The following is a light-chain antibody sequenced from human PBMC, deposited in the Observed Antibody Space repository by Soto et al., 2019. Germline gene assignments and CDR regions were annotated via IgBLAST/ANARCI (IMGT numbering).Light chain of an antibody. Sequence: DIQMTQSPSTLSASVGDRVTVTCRASQSIGNWLAWYQQKPGKAPNLLIYKASTLESGAPSRFSGSGSGTEFTLTISSLQPDDFATYYCQHYNSYSEAFGQGTKVDIK. V-gene: IGKV1-5*03. CDR3: QHYNSYSEA. CDR1: QSIGNW. J-gene: IGKJ1*01. CDR2: KAS.